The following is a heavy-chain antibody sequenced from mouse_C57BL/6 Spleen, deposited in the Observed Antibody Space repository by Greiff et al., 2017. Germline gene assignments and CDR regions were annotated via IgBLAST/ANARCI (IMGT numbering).Heavy chain of an antibody. V-gene: IGHV1-54*01. CDR1: GYAFTNYL. CDR3: AKTVQLWPFDY. Sequence: VQLQQSGAELVRPGTSVKVSCKASGYAFTNYLIEWVKQRPGQGLEWIGVINPGSGGTNYNEKFKGKATLTADKSSSTAYMQLSSLTSEDSAVXFCAKTVQLWPFDYWGQGTTLTVSS. J-gene: IGHJ2*01. CDR2: INPGSGGT. D-gene: IGHD3-1*01.